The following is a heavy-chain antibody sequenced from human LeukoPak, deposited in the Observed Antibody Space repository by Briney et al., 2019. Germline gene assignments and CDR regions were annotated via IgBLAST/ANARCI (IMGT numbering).Heavy chain of an antibody. J-gene: IGHJ4*02. CDR2: FYYSGST. Sequence: PSETLSLTCTVSGGSITSYFWSWIRQPPGKGLEYIGYFYYSGSTKYNASLKSRVTISVDTSNNQFSLKLSSVTAADTAVYYCARLDGGSYRFDYWGQGTLVTVSS. CDR1: GGSITSYF. CDR3: ARLDGGSYRFDY. D-gene: IGHD1-26*01. V-gene: IGHV4-59*08.